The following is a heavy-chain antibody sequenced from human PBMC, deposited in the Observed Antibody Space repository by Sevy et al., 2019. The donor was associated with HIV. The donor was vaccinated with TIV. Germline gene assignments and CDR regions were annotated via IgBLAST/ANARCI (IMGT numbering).Heavy chain of an antibody. J-gene: IGHJ4*02. CDR1: GFPFSSYA. Sequence: LSLTCAASGFPFSSYAMYWVRQAPGKGLEWVAVISYDGTSKYYADTVKGRFTISRDNSKNTLYLQMNSLRAEDTAVYYCARGVIVDTALVTHFDHWGQGTLVTVSS. CDR2: ISYDGTSK. V-gene: IGHV3-30-3*01. D-gene: IGHD5-18*01. CDR3: ARGVIVDTALVTHFDH.